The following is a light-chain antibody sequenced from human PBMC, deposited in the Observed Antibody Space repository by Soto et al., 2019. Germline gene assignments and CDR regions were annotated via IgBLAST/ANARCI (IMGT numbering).Light chain of an antibody. CDR2: GAS. CDR3: LQHNSYPPA. J-gene: IGKJ4*01. V-gene: IGKV1-17*01. CDR1: QGIXND. Sequence: DLXMTQSPSSLSASVGDRVTITCRASQGIXNDLXWYQQKPGKAPKRLIYGASSLQSGVPSRFSGSGSGTEFTLTISSLQPEDFATYYCLQHNSYPPAFGGGTKVEIK.